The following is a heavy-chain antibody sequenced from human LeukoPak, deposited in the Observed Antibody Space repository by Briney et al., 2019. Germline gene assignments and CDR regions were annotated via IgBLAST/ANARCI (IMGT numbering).Heavy chain of an antibody. V-gene: IGHV4-4*02. CDR2: IYHSGST. Sequence: SETLSLTCAVSGGSISSSNWWSWVRQPPGKGLEWIGEIYHSGSTNYNPSLKSRVTISVDKSKNQFSLKLSSVTAADTAVYYCATIVRYYYDSSGYDWGQGTLVTVSS. J-gene: IGHJ4*02. CDR3: ATIVRYYYDSSGYD. CDR1: GGSISSSNW. D-gene: IGHD3-22*01.